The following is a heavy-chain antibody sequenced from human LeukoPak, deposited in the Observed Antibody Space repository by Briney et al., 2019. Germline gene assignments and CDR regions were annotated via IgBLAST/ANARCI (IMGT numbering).Heavy chain of an antibody. CDR3: ARDLHYGDYLVSGVSFDY. CDR2: INPNSGGT. V-gene: IGHV1-2*02. D-gene: IGHD4-17*01. CDR1: GYTFTGYY. J-gene: IGHJ4*02. Sequence: ASVKVSCKASGYTFTGYYMHWVRQAPGQGLEWMGWINPNSGGTNYAQKFQGRVTMTRDTSISTAYMELSRLRSDDTAVYYCARDLHYGDYLVSGVSFDYWGQGTLVTVSS.